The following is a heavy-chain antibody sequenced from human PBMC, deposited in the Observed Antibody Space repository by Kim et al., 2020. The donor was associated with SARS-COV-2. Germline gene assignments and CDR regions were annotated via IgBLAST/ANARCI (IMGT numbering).Heavy chain of an antibody. Sequence: GGSLRLSCTASGFIFNAYGVHWVRQAPGKGLEWVALISKDGTSIYYATSVKGRFTITRDNTRRKTSLQMTGLRGDDSAIYYCARGGASENGASRYHMDVWGRGTTVFVSS. J-gene: IGHJ6*04. D-gene: IGHD2-8*01. CDR3: ARGGASENGASRYHMDV. CDR1: GFIFNAYG. CDR2: ISKDGTSI. V-gene: IGHV3-30*03.